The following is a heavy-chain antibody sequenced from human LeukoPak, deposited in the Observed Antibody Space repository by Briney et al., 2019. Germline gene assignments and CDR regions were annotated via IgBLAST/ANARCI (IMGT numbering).Heavy chain of an antibody. D-gene: IGHD6-19*01. CDR1: GVSDY. J-gene: IGHJ4*02. Sequence: RGSLRLSCAASGVSDYMTWVRHAPGKGLEWVSVIYSGGSTYYAASVKGRFSVSRDNSKNPVYLQMNSLRAEDTAVYYCAGVSFISGWYRDYWGQGTLVTVSS. CDR2: IYSGGST. CDR3: AGVSFISGWYRDY. V-gene: IGHV3-53*01.